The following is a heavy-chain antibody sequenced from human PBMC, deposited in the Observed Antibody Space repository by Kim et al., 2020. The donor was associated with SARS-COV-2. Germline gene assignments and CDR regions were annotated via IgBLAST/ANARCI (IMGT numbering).Heavy chain of an antibody. Sequence: SETLSLTCAVYGGSFSGYYWSWIRQPPGKGLEWIGEINHSGSTNYNPSLKSRVTISVDTSKNQFSLKLSSVTAADTAVYYCARVHYYGSNYFDYWGQGTLVTVSS. CDR1: GGSFSGYY. D-gene: IGHD3-10*01. CDR3: ARVHYYGSNYFDY. J-gene: IGHJ4*02. V-gene: IGHV4-34*01. CDR2: INHSGST.